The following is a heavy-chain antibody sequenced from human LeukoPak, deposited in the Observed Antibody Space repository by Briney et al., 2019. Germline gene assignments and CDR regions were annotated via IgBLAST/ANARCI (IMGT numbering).Heavy chain of an antibody. J-gene: IGHJ4*02. Sequence: SETLSLTCTVSGGSISSSSYYWGWIRQPPGKGLEWLGSIYYSGSTYYNPSLKSRVTISVDTSKNQFSLKLSSVTAADTAVYYCARHKWAAVAGVFDYWGQGTLVTVSS. D-gene: IGHD6-19*01. CDR3: ARHKWAAVAGVFDY. CDR2: IYYSGST. V-gene: IGHV4-39*01. CDR1: GGSISSSSYY.